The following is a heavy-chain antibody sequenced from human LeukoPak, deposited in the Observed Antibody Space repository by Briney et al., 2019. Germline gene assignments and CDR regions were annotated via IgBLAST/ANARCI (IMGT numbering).Heavy chain of an antibody. V-gene: IGHV3-43*01. J-gene: IGHJ4*02. Sequence: HPGGSLRLSCAASGFTFDDYTMHWVRQTPGKGLEWVSLISWDGGSTYYADSVKGRFTISRDNSKNSLYLQMNSLRTEDTALYYCAKGHIVGAITESDYWGQGTLVTVSS. CDR1: GFTFDDYT. CDR3: AKGHIVGAITESDY. CDR2: ISWDGGST. D-gene: IGHD1-26*01.